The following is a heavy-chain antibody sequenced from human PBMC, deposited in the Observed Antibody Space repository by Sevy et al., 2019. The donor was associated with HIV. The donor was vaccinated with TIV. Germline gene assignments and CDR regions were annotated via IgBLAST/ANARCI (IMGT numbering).Heavy chain of an antibody. Sequence: GGSLRLSCAASGFTFSSYAMHWVRLAPGKGLEWVADPSYDGSNKDYADSVKGRFTISRDNSKNTLYLQMNSLRAEDTAVYYCARVYHYYDSSGTIPGAFDIWGQGTMVTVSS. J-gene: IGHJ3*02. V-gene: IGHV3-30-3*01. CDR1: GFTFSSYA. CDR2: PSYDGSNK. CDR3: ARVYHYYDSSGTIPGAFDI. D-gene: IGHD3-22*01.